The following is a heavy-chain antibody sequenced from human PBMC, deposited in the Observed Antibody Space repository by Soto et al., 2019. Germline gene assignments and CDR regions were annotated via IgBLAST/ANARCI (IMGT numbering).Heavy chain of an antibody. CDR3: ARLGVDCSGGSCYALTFYYYYYHLSV. D-gene: IGHD2-15*01. J-gene: IGHJ6*03. Sequence: GASVKVSCKASGYPFTSYGISWVRQAPGQGLEWMGWISAYNGNTNYAQKLQGRVTMTTDTSTSTAYMELRSLRSDDTAVYYCARLGVDCSGGSCYALTFYYYYYHLSVSAQGTTVPVSS. V-gene: IGHV1-18*01. CDR1: GYPFTSYG. CDR2: ISAYNGNT.